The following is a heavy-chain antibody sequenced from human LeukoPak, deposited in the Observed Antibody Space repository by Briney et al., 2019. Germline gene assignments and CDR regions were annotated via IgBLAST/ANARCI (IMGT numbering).Heavy chain of an antibody. J-gene: IGHJ6*02. V-gene: IGHV4-59*08. CDR3: ARSRGAMYGNWYYYGMDV. Sequence: SETLSLTCTVSGGSISSYYWSWIRQPPGKGLEWIGYIYYSGSTNYNPSLKSRVTISVDTFKNQFSLKLSSVTAADTAVYYCARSRGAMYGNWYYYGMDVWGQGTTVTVSS. CDR1: GGSISSYY. D-gene: IGHD1-1*01. CDR2: IYYSGST.